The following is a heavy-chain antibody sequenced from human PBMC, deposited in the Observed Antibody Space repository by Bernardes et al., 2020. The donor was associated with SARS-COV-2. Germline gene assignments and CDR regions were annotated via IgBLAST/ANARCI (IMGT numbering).Heavy chain of an antibody. D-gene: IGHD1-26*01. J-gene: IGHJ4*02. Sequence: SETLSLTCTVSGDSITTYYWSWIRLPPGQGLEWIGYIFYSGSTNYNPSLRGRVTMSMDTSKNQFSLNLSSVTAADTAIYYCARGSAPDYWGQGILVTVSS. CDR1: GDSITTYY. V-gene: IGHV4-59*01. CDR2: IFYSGST. CDR3: ARGSAPDY.